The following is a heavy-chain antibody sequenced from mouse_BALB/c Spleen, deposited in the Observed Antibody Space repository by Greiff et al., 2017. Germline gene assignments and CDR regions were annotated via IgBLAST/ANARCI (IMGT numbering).Heavy chain of an antibody. CDR1: GYTFTSYW. CDR3: ARWGYHGYEFAY. CDR2: IYPGDGDT. Sequence: QVQLQQSGAELARPGASVKLSCKASGYTFTSYWMQWVKQRPGQGLEWIGAIYPGDGDTRYTQKFKGKATLTADKSSSTAYMQLSSLASEDSAVYYCARWGYHGYEFAYWGQGTLVTVSA. V-gene: IGHV1-87*01. J-gene: IGHJ3*01. D-gene: IGHD1-2*01.